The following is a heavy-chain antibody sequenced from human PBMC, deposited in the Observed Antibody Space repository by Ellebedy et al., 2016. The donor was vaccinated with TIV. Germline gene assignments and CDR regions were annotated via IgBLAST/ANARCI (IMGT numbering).Heavy chain of an antibody. CDR3: TTDDY. Sequence: GESLKISCAASGFTFNNAWMSWVRQAPGKGLEWVGRIKSEVDGGTTDYAAPVKGRFTISRDDSKITLYLQMNSLKTEDTAVYYCTTDDYWGQGTLVTVSS. CDR1: GFTFNNAW. CDR2: IKSEVDGGTT. J-gene: IGHJ4*02. V-gene: IGHV3-15*01.